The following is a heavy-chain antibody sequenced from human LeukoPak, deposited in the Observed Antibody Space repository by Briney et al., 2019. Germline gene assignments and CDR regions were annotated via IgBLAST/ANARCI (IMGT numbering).Heavy chain of an antibody. V-gene: IGHV4-34*01. CDR1: GVSFSGYY. J-gene: IGHJ6*03. Sequence: SETLSLTCAVYGVSFSGYYWTWIRHTPEKGLEWIGEMNPSGSTNYNPSLKNQVTISVDPSKNQFSLKLSSVTAAETAVYYCARGRQDVTMIVVVTTAVSYYLDVWGKGTTVTVS. CDR2: MNPSGST. CDR3: ARGRQDVTMIVVVTTAVSYYLDV. D-gene: IGHD3-22*01.